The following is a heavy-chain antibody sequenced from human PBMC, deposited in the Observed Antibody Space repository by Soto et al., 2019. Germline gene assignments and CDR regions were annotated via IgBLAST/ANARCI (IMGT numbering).Heavy chain of an antibody. CDR3: ARGLYGSGSQHTHNWFDP. V-gene: IGHV3-13*04. D-gene: IGHD3-10*01. J-gene: IGHJ5*02. Sequence: EVPLVESGGGLVQPGGPLRLSCAASGFTFSSYDMHWVRLATGKGLEWVSAIGKSGDTYYSDSVKGRFTISRENAKNSLYLQMDSLRARDTAVYYCARGLYGSGSQHTHNWFDPWGQGTLVTVSS. CDR2: IGKSGDT. CDR1: GFTFSSYD.